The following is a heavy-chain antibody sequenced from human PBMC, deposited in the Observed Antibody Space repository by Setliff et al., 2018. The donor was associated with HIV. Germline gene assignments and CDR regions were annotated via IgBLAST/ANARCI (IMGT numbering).Heavy chain of an antibody. V-gene: IGHV4-61*01. J-gene: IGHJ5*02. CDR2: IYYSGST. CDR1: GGSISSGSYY. D-gene: IGHD6-13*01. CDR3: ARDYQQLGNWFDP. Sequence: SETLSLTCTVSGGSISSGSYYWSWIRQPPGKGLEWIGYIYYSGSTNYNPSLKSRVTISVDTSKNQFSLKLSSVTAADTAVYYCARDYQQLGNWFDPWGQGTLVTVSS.